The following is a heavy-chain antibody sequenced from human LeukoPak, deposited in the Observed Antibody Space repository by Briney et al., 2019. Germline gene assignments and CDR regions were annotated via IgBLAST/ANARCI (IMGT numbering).Heavy chain of an antibody. D-gene: IGHD4-17*01. J-gene: IGHJ4*02. Sequence: GGSLRLSCAASGFTFSSYNMNWVRQAPGKGQGRGSFISSSSKIIRYADSVKGRFTNSRNNAKNSLFRQMNSLRDEDTAVYYCARPVSFGDFAVDYWGQGTLVAVSS. CDR2: ISSSSKII. V-gene: IGHV3-48*02. CDR1: GFTFSSYN. CDR3: ARPVSFGDFAVDY.